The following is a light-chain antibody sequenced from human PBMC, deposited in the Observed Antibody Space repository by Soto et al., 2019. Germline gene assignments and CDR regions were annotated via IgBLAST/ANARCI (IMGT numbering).Light chain of an antibody. V-gene: IGLV1-47*01. CDR1: SSNIGSNY. CDR2: RNN. CDR3: AAWDDSLSGYVV. Sequence: QSVLTQPPSASGTPGPRVTISCSGSSSNIGSNYVYWYPQLPGTAPKLLIYRNNQRPSGVPDRFSGSKSGTSASLAISGLRSEDEADYYCAAWDDSLSGYVVFGGGTKLTVL. J-gene: IGLJ2*01.